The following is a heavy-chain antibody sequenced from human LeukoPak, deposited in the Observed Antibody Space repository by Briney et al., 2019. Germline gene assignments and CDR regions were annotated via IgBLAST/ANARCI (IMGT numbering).Heavy chain of an antibody. D-gene: IGHD3-10*01. Sequence: GGSLRLSCAASGFTFSTYAMNWVRQAPGKGLEWISSISDSGAGTYYPDSVKGRFTTSRDNSRNTLYLQMSSLRAEDTAVYYCAKDWGSRTPRYFQHWGQGTLVTVSS. CDR2: ISDSGAGT. V-gene: IGHV3-23*01. CDR1: GFTFSTYA. CDR3: AKDWGSRTPRYFQH. J-gene: IGHJ1*01.